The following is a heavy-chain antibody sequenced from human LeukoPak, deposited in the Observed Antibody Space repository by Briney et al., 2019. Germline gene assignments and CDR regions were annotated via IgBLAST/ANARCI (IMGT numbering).Heavy chain of an antibody. D-gene: IGHD2-8*02. CDR2: INPADGTR. J-gene: IGHJ5*02. V-gene: IGHV1-46*01. Sequence: ASVKVSCKASGYTFTTHFMNWVRQAPGQGLEWMAIINPADGTRTYAQKFQDRVTLTGDTSTDTVYMVLSSLRSDDTAVYYCARGAGDVFHERRILDRWGQGTLVTVSS. CDR3: ARGAGDVFHERRILDR. CDR1: GYTFTTHF.